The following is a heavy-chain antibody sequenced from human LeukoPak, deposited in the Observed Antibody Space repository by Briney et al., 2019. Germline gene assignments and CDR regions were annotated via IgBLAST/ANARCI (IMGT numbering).Heavy chain of an antibody. CDR3: ARESGSYEAYDY. Sequence: ASVKLSCKASGGTFSSYAISWVRQAPGQGLEWMGRIFPIFATANYAQKFQGRVTITADESTSTAYMELRSLRSEDTAVYYCARESGSYEAYDYWGQGTLVTVSS. CDR2: IFPIFATA. CDR1: GGTFSSYA. J-gene: IGHJ4*02. V-gene: IGHV1-69*15. D-gene: IGHD1-26*01.